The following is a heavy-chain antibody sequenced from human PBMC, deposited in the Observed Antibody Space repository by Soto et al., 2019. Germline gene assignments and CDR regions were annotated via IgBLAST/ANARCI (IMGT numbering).Heavy chain of an antibody. Sequence: GGSLRLSCAASGFTFSSYGMHWVRQAPGKGLEWVAVISYDGSNKYYADSVKGRFTISRDNSKNTLYLQMNSLRAEDTAVYYCAKGIVVVPADDAFDIWGQGTMVTV. V-gene: IGHV3-30*18. J-gene: IGHJ3*02. CDR2: ISYDGSNK. CDR1: GFTFSSYG. CDR3: AKGIVVVPADDAFDI. D-gene: IGHD2-2*01.